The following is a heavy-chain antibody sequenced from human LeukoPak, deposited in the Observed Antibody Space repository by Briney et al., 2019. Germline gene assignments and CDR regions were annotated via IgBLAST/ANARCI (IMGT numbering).Heavy chain of an antibody. CDR1: GFIFNSYW. V-gene: IGHV3-23*01. CDR3: AKAAGYCSGGNCFDY. Sequence: GGSLRLSCEASGFIFNSYWMHWVRQVPGEGLEWVSGISGSGGSTYYAGSVKGRFTISRDNSKNTLYLQMNSLRAEDTAVYYCAKAAGYCSGGNCFDYWGQGTLVTVSS. D-gene: IGHD2-15*01. CDR2: ISGSGGST. J-gene: IGHJ4*02.